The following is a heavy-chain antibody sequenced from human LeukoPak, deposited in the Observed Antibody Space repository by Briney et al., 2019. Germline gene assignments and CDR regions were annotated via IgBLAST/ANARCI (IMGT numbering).Heavy chain of an antibody. CDR3: ARDQDYHPGYSSGWYY. D-gene: IGHD6-19*01. J-gene: IGHJ4*02. V-gene: IGHV3-48*01. CDR1: GFTFSSYS. Sequence: PGGSLRLSCAASGFTFSSYSMNWVRQAPGKGLEWVSYISSSSSTIYYADSVKGRFTISRDNAKNSLYLQMNSLRAEDTAVYYCARDQDYHPGYSSGWYYWGQGTLVTVSS. CDR2: ISSSSSTI.